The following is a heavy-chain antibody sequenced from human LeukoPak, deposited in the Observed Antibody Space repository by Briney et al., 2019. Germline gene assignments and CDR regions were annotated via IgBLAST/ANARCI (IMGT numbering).Heavy chain of an antibody. D-gene: IGHD2-21*01. CDR1: GFTFSSYA. CDR2: VYYIGGNT. J-gene: IGHJ4*02. CDR3: VKQLAVVVSDFAS. V-gene: IGHV3-23*05. Sequence: PGGSLRLSCAASGFTFSSYAMNWVRQAPGKGLEWVAAVYYIGGNTYYADSVRGRFTISRHNSKNTLYLQMNSLRAEDTAVYYCVKQLAVVVSDFASWGQGTLVTVS.